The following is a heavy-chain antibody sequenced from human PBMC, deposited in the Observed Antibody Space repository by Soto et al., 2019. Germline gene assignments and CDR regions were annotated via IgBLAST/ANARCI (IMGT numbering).Heavy chain of an antibody. CDR2: IYYSGST. CDR3: ARIPVDTSMIYWLDP. CDR1: GGSISSYY. Sequence: SETLSLTCTFSGGSISSYYLSWIRPPPGKGLEWIGYIYYSGSTNYNPSLKSRVIISVDTSKNLFSLKLTSVTAADTAVYYCARIPVDTSMIYWLDPWGQGTLVTVSS. V-gene: IGHV4-59*01. J-gene: IGHJ5*02. D-gene: IGHD5-18*01.